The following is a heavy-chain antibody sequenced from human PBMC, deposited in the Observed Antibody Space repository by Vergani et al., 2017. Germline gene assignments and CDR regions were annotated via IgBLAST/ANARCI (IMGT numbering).Heavy chain of an antibody. Sequence: EVQLVESGGGLVQPGGSLRLSCAASGFTFSSFWMSWVCQAPGKGLEWVANIKQDGSEEYYVDSVKGRFTISRENAKNSMYLQMNSLRAEDTAVYYCAREGRSSWNYFDYWGQGTLVTVSS. CDR1: GFTFSSFW. CDR3: AREGRSSWNYFDY. CDR2: IKQDGSEE. J-gene: IGHJ4*02. V-gene: IGHV3-7*01. D-gene: IGHD6-13*01.